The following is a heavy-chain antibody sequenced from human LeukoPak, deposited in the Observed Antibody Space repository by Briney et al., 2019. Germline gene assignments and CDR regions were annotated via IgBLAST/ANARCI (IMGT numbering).Heavy chain of an antibody. CDR2: ISSSSSYI. J-gene: IGHJ4*02. CDR1: GFTFSSYS. V-gene: IGHV3-21*01. Sequence: GGSLGLSCAASGFTFSSYSMNWVRQAPGKGLEWVSSISSSSSYIYYADSVKGRFTISRDSAKNSLYLQMNSLRAEDTAVYYCARVSFGVVIPDPSDYWGQGTLVTVSS. D-gene: IGHD3-3*01. CDR3: ARVSFGVVIPDPSDY.